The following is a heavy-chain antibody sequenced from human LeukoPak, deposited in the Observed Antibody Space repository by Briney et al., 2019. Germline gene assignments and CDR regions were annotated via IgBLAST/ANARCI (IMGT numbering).Heavy chain of an antibody. CDR2: IYYSGST. CDR1: GGSISSYY. V-gene: IGHV4-59*01. J-gene: IGHJ4*02. CDR3: ARLHVYSGSSIHYIFDS. D-gene: IGHD3-10*02. Sequence: KASETLSLTCTVSGGSISSYYWSWIRQPPGKGLEWIGYIYYSGSTNYNPSLKSRVTISVDTSKNQFSLKLSSVTAADTAVYYCARLHVYSGSSIHYIFDSWGQGTLVTVSS.